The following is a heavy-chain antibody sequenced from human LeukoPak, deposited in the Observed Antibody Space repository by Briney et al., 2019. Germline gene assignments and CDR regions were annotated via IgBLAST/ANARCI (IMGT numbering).Heavy chain of an antibody. CDR2: IYTSGST. CDR3: ARQSSYDFWSGYQNWFDP. Sequence: SETLSLTCTVSGGSISSYYWSWIRQPPGKGLEWIGYIYTSGSTNYNPSLKSRVTISVDTSKNQFSLKLSSVTAADTAVYYCARQSSYDFWSGYQNWFDPWGQGTLVTVSS. J-gene: IGHJ5*02. V-gene: IGHV4-4*09. D-gene: IGHD3-3*01. CDR1: GGSISSYY.